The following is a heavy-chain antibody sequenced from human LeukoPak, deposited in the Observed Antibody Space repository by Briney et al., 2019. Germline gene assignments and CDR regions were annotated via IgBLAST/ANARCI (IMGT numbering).Heavy chain of an antibody. J-gene: IGHJ4*02. CDR1: GFTFSSFW. Sequence: GGSLRLSCAASGFTFSSFWMTWVRQAPGKGLEWVATIKRDGSENYYVDSVEGRFTISRDNAKNSLYLQMNSLRAEETAVYYCAREGRELAYCSGSTCYSSGPIDSWGQGTLVTVSS. CDR2: IKRDGSEN. CDR3: AREGRELAYCSGSTCYSSGPIDS. V-gene: IGHV3-7*01. D-gene: IGHD2-2*02.